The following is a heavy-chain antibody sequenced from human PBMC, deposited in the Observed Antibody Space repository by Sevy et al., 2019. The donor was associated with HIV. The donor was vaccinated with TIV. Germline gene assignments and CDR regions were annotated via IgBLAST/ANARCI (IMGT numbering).Heavy chain of an antibody. Sequence: GGSLRLSCAASGFTFSSNWMNWVRQAPGKGLDWVANIKEDGSANYYVASMKGLFTNSRDNGQNSLYLEMNSLRAEDTAVYYCARWDVWGKGTTVTVSS. CDR3: ARWDV. J-gene: IGHJ6*04. CDR2: IKEDGSAN. CDR1: GFTFSSNW. V-gene: IGHV3-7*01.